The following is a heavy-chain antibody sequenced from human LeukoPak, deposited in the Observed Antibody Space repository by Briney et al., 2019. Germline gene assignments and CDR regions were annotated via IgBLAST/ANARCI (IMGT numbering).Heavy chain of an antibody. J-gene: IGHJ4*02. CDR3: VSQSYSGSDNYYFHY. D-gene: IGHD1-26*01. Sequence: QPGGSLRLSCAASGFTFSSYSMNWVRQAPGKGLEWVSIISGSGERTYYTDSVKGRFTVSRDNSKNTLYLQMKSLRAEDAAVYYCVSQSYSGSDNYYFHYWGQGTLVAVSS. CDR2: ISGSGERT. CDR1: GFTFSSYS. V-gene: IGHV3-23*01.